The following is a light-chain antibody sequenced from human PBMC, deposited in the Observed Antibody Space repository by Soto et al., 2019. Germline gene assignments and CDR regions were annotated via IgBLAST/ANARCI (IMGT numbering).Light chain of an antibody. Sequence: HSALTQPPSASGSPGQSVTISCTGTTSDVGGSNYVSWYQQHPGKAPKLMIYEVSKRPSGVPDRFSGSKSGNTASLTVSGLQPEDEADYYCSSYAGSDNLVFGGGTKLTVL. CDR1: TSDVGGSNY. J-gene: IGLJ2*01. CDR3: SSYAGSDNLV. V-gene: IGLV2-8*01. CDR2: EVS.